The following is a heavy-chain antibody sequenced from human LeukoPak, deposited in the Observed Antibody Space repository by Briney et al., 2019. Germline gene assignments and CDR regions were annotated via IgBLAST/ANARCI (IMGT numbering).Heavy chain of an antibody. D-gene: IGHD6-13*01. CDR1: GFMFNDYA. CDR2: ISWNSGNM. CDR3: AKGPGLGAGKRYLDL. V-gene: IGHV3-9*01. Sequence: GGSLRLSCAPSGFMFNDYALHWVRQAPGKGLEWVSSISWNSGNMYYVDSVKGRFTISRDNAKDSLSLQMNSLKPEDTALYYCAKGPGLGAGKRYLDLWGRGTLVIVSS. J-gene: IGHJ2*01.